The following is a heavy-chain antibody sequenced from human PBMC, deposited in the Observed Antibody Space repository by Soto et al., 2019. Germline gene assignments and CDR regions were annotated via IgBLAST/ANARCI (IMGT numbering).Heavy chain of an antibody. Sequence: QVQLVRSGAEVKKPGSSVKVSCKASGGTFSSYAISWVRQAPGQGLEWMGGIIPIFGTANYAQKFQGRVTITADKSTSTAYMELSSLRSEDTAVYYCASTAMATGYYYYGMDVWGQGTTVTVSS. V-gene: IGHV1-69*06. CDR3: ASTAMATGYYYYGMDV. J-gene: IGHJ6*02. D-gene: IGHD5-18*01. CDR1: GGTFSSYA. CDR2: IIPIFGTA.